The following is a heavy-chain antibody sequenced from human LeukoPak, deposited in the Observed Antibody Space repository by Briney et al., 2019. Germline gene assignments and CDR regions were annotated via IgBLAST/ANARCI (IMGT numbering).Heavy chain of an antibody. Sequence: SETLSLTCTVSGGSISSYYWSWIRQPPGKGLEWIGYIYTSGSTNYNPSLKSRVTISVDTSKNQFSLKLSSVTAADTAVYYCARGRRYCSGGSCLGLRAFDIWGQGTMVTVSS. D-gene: IGHD2-15*01. V-gene: IGHV4-4*09. J-gene: IGHJ3*02. CDR3: ARGRRYCSGGSCLGLRAFDI. CDR1: GGSISSYY. CDR2: IYTSGST.